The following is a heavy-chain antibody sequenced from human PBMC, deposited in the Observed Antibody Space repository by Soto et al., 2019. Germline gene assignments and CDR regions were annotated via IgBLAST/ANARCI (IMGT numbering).Heavy chain of an antibody. J-gene: IGHJ4*02. D-gene: IGHD1-20*01. CDR3: ARVYNWNKNDY. Sequence: GGSLRLSCAASGCTFSSYWISWVRQAPGKGLEWVANIKQDGSEKYYVDSVKGRFTISKDNAKNSLYLQMNSLRAEDTAVYYCARVYNWNKNDYWGQGTLVTVSS. CDR2: IKQDGSEK. CDR1: GCTFSSYW. V-gene: IGHV3-7*04.